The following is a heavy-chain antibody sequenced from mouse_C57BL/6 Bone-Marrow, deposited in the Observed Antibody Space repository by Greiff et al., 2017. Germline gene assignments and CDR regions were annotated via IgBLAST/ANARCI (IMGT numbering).Heavy chain of an antibody. CDR2: ISDGGSYT. CDR1: GFTFSSYA. D-gene: IGHD1-1*01. V-gene: IGHV5-4*01. CDR3: ARDRVVAPSYWYFDV. J-gene: IGHJ1*03. Sequence: EVKLMESGGGLVKPGGSLKLSCAASGFTFSSYAMSWVRQTPEKRLEWVATISDGGSYTYYPDNVKGRCTISRDNAKNNLYLQMSHLKSEDTAMYYCARDRVVAPSYWYFDVWGTGTTVTVSS.